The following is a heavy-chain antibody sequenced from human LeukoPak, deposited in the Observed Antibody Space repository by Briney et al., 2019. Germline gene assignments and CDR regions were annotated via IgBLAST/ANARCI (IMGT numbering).Heavy chain of an antibody. CDR2: ISYDGSNK. J-gene: IGHJ4*02. Sequence: GGSLRLSCAASGFTFSSYALHWVRQAPGKGLEWVAVISYDGSNKYYADSVKGRFTISRDNSKNTLYLQMNSLRAEDTAVYYCARGYCSSTSCPKGYHFDYWGQGTLVTVAS. CDR1: GFTFSSYA. D-gene: IGHD2-2*01. V-gene: IGHV3-30-3*01. CDR3: ARGYCSSTSCPKGYHFDY.